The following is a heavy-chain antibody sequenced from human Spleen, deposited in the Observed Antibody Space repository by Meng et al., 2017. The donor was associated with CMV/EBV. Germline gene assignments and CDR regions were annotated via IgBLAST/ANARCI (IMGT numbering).Heavy chain of an antibody. CDR3: ARTAISDWFFDL. CDR1: GESFSVYY. J-gene: IGHJ2*01. CDR2: INRDGST. V-gene: IGHV4-34*01. Sequence: LTCAFSGESFSVYYWTWIRQPPGKGLEWIGEINRDGSTNYNTSLKSRVTISIDTSNHQFSLKLRSVTAADTAVYYCARTAISDWFFDLWGRGTLVTVSS. D-gene: IGHD3-3*02.